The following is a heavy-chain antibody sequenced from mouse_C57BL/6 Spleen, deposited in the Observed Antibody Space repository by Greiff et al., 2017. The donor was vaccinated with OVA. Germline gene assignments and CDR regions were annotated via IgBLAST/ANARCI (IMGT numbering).Heavy chain of an antibody. CDR1: GFTFSDYG. V-gene: IGHV5-17*01. J-gene: IGHJ2*01. Sequence: EVQLVESGGGLVKPGGSLKLSCAASGFTFSDYGMHWVRQAPEKGLEWVAYISSGSSTIYYADTVKGRFTISRDNAKNTLFLQLTSLRSEDTAMYYCANGGPCYFDYWGQGTTLTVSS. CDR2: ISSGSSTI. CDR3: ANGGPCYFDY.